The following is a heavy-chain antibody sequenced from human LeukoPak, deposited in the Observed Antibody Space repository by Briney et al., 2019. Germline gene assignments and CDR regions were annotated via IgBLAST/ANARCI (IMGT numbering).Heavy chain of an antibody. CDR3: ARDSGTSEYYGLVFY. CDR1: GFTFSSYW. V-gene: IGHV3-7*01. CDR2: IKEDGSEK. Sequence: GGSLRPSCAASGFTFSSYWMSWVRQAPGKGLEWVANIKEDGSEKYYVDSVRGRFTISRDNAKNSLYLQMNSLRAEDTGVYYCARDSGTSEYYGLVFYWGQEILVTVSS. D-gene: IGHD2-2*01. J-gene: IGHJ4*02.